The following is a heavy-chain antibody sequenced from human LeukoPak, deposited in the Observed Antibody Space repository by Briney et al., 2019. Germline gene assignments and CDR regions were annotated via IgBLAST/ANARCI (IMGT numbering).Heavy chain of an antibody. CDR2: SSAYNGNT. Sequence: GASVKVSCKASGYTFTSYGISWGRQAPGQGLEWMGWSSAYNGNTNYAQKLQGRVTMTTDTSTSTAYMELRSLRSDDAAVYYCARDNRRFVMTYDRAVLDYWGQGTLVTVPS. V-gene: IGHV1-18*01. CDR3: ARDNRRFVMTYDRAVLDY. J-gene: IGHJ4*02. CDR1: GYTFTSYG. D-gene: IGHD1-14*01.